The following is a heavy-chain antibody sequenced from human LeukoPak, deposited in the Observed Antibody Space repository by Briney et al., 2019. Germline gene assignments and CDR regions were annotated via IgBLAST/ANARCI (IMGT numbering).Heavy chain of an antibody. V-gene: IGHV3-53*01. D-gene: IGHD6-19*01. CDR1: GVIVSRNF. J-gene: IGHJ5*02. Sequence: GGSLRLSCAASGVIVSRNFMSWVRQASGKGLQWVAIMYAGGTTDYSDSVRGRFHISRDSSNNTLSLQINSLRAEDTAVYYCARGSGSGWPLDRWGQGALVTVSS. CDR2: MYAGGTT. CDR3: ARGSGSGWPLDR.